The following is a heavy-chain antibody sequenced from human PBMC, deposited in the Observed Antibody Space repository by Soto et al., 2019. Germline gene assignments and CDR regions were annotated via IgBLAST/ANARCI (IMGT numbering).Heavy chain of an antibody. D-gene: IGHD1-7*01. CDR2: ISSSSSYI. Sequence: PGGSLRLSCAASGFTFSSYGMNWVRQAPGKGLEWVSSISSSSSYIYYADSVKGRFTISRDNAKNSLYLQMNSLRAEDTAVYYCAALPAPRYNWNYLTEPYNWFDPWGQGTLVTVSS. J-gene: IGHJ5*02. V-gene: IGHV3-21*01. CDR3: AALPAPRYNWNYLTEPYNWFDP. CDR1: GFTFSSYG.